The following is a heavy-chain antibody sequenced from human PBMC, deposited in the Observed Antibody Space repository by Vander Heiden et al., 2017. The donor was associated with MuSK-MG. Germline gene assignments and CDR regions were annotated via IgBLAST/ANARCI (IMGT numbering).Heavy chain of an antibody. CDR1: GFTFRGYA. CDR2: ISYDGSKK. Sequence: QVQLVESGGGVVQPGRSLRVSCAASGFTFRGYAMHWVRQAPGKGLECVAVISYDGSKKDDADSVKGRFTISRDNSKNTMYMKMNRLRAEDTAVYYCARDSYGMDVWGQGTTVTVYS. V-gene: IGHV3-30-3*01. J-gene: IGHJ6*02. CDR3: ARDSYGMDV.